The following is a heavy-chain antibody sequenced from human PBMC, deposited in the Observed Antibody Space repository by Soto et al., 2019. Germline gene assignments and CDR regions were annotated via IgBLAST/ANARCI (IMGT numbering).Heavy chain of an antibody. CDR2: IDPSDSYT. Sequence: GESLKISCKDSGYSFTSYWISWVRQMPGKGLEWMGRIDPSDSYTNYSPSFQGHVTISADKSISTAYLQWSSLKASDTAMYYCARPRRDGYNLDPNYYYGMDVWGQGTTVTVSS. CDR1: GYSFTSYW. D-gene: IGHD5-12*01. V-gene: IGHV5-10-1*01. J-gene: IGHJ6*02. CDR3: ARPRRDGYNLDPNYYYGMDV.